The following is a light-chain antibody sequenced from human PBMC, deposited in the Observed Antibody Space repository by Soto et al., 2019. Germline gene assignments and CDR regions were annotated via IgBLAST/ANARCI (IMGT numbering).Light chain of an antibody. J-gene: IGKJ1*01. CDR1: QSVITN. CDR3: QQYNNWPST. CDR2: AAS. Sequence: AMTQSPCSLSLSPGERATLSCRASQSVITNLAWYQQKSGQAPRLLIYAASTRATDIPARFSGSGSGTEFTLTISNLQSEDFVVYYCQQYNNWPSTFGQGTKVDIK. V-gene: IGKV3-15*01.